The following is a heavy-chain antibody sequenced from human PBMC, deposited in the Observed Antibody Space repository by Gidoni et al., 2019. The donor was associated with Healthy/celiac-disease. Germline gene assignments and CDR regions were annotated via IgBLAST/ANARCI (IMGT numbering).Heavy chain of an antibody. CDR2: ISGSGGRT. CDR3: AKGLGYSSGWFAFDI. D-gene: IGHD6-19*01. Sequence: EVQLLESVGGLVQPGGSLRLSCAASGVSCSSFAMSWVRQAPGKGREGVSAISGSGGRTYYADSVKGRFTISRDNSKNTRYLQMNSLRAEDTAVYYCAKGLGYSSGWFAFDIWGQGTMVTVSS. CDR1: GVSCSSFA. J-gene: IGHJ3*02. V-gene: IGHV3-23*01.